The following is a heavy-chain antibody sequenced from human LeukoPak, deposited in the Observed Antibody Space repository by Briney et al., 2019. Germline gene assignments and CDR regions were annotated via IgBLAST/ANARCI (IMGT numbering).Heavy chain of an antibody. V-gene: IGHV1-2*02. Sequence: ASVKVSCKASGYTFTGYYIHWVRQAPGQGLEWMGCISPNSGGPSYAQKFQGRVTLTRDTSISTAYMELRWLTSDDTAVYYCARASWGYCSSTSCYMERAGKAYYYMDVWGKGTTVTISS. D-gene: IGHD2-2*02. J-gene: IGHJ6*03. CDR1: GYTFTGYY. CDR3: ARASWGYCSSTSCYMERAGKAYYYMDV. CDR2: ISPNSGGP.